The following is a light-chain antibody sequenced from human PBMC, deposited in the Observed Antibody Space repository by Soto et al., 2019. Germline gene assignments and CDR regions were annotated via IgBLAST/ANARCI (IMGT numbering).Light chain of an antibody. CDR3: QQYGSSSWT. J-gene: IGKJ1*01. Sequence: EIVLTQSPGTLSLSPGDRATLSCRASQSVSGSYLAWYHQRPGQAPRLLIYGASSRATGIPDRFSGSGSGTDFTLTISRLEPEDFAVYYCQQYGSSSWTFGQGTKVEIK. V-gene: IGKV3-20*01. CDR2: GAS. CDR1: QSVSGSY.